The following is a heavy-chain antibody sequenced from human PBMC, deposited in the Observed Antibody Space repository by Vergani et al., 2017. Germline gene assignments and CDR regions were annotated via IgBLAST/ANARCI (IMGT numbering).Heavy chain of an antibody. J-gene: IGHJ3*01. Sequence: QVQLQESGPGLVKPSQTLSLTCTVSGGSFSPVGQSWTSLRRSAGKGLEWIGRIYTSGSTNYNPSLRSRAIMSVDPSKKQFSLKLTSVTAADTAVYYWAGDGGEYDKDALDVWLQGTKVTV. V-gene: IGHV4-61*02. CDR2: IYTSGST. CDR3: AGDGGEYDKDALDV. CDR1: GGSFSPVGQS. D-gene: IGHD2-21*01.